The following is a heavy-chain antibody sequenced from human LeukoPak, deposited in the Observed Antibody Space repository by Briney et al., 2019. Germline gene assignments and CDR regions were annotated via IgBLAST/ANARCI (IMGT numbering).Heavy chain of an antibody. CDR1: GGSISSGGYS. V-gene: IGHV4-30-4*07. J-gene: IGHJ4*02. CDR3: ARLDSGYGKYYFDY. D-gene: IGHD5-12*01. Sequence: SQTLSLTCAVSGGSISSGGYSWSWIRQPPGKGLEWIGYIYHRGSTNYNSSLKSRVSISVDTSKNQFYLKLTSVTAADTAVYYCARLDSGYGKYYFDYWGQGTLVTVSS. CDR2: IYHRGST.